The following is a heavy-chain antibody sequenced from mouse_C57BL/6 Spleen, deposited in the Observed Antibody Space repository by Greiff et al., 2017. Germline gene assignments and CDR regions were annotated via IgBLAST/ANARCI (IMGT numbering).Heavy chain of an antibody. Sequence: QVQLQQSGAELVKPGASVKLSCKASGYTFTSYWMHWVKQRPGQGLEWIGMIHPNSGSTNYNEKFKSKATLTVDKSSSTAYMQLSSLTSEDSAVYYCARYYGSSYEDYWGQGTTLTVSS. D-gene: IGHD1-1*01. CDR3: ARYYGSSYEDY. CDR1: GYTFTSYW. CDR2: IHPNSGST. J-gene: IGHJ2*01. V-gene: IGHV1-64*01.